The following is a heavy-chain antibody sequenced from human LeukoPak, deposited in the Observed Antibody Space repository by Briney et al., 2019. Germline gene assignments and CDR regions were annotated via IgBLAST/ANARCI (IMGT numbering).Heavy chain of an antibody. Sequence: PGGSLRLSCAASGFTFSSYAMHWVRQAPGKGLEWVAVISYDGSNKYYADSVKGRFTISRDNSKNTLYLQMNSLRAGDTAVYYCARDPKRPYCSSTSCPYYYYGMDVWGQGTTVTVSS. D-gene: IGHD2-2*01. CDR2: ISYDGSNK. CDR3: ARDPKRPYCSSTSCPYYYYGMDV. J-gene: IGHJ6*02. V-gene: IGHV3-30-3*01. CDR1: GFTFSSYA.